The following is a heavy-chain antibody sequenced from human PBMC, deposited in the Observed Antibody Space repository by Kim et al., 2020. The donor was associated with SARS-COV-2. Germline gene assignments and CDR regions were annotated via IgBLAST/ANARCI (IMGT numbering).Heavy chain of an antibody. CDR2: IYYSGST. D-gene: IGHD3-22*01. CDR3: ARTVHYDSSGYYVGYYFDY. J-gene: IGHJ4*01. V-gene: IGHV4-59*01. Sequence: SETLSLTCTVSGGSISSYYWSWIRQPPGKGLEWIGYIYYSGSTNYNPSLKSRVTISVDTSKNQFSLKLSSVTAADTAVYYCARTVHYDSSGYYVGYYFDYWGHGTLVTVSS. CDR1: GGSISSYY.